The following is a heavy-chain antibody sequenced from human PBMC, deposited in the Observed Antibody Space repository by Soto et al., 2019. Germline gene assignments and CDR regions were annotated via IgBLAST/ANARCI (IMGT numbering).Heavy chain of an antibody. CDR2: IYYNGNT. CDR1: GGSVNSANYY. CDR3: SRDNSGYFPTY. D-gene: IGHD3-22*01. Sequence: LSLTCSVSGGSVNSANYYWSWMRQPPGKGLEWIGFIYYNGNTKYNPSLKSRVTISLDTSKNQFSLNLTSVTAADAAVYYCSRDNSGYFPTYWGQGTLVTVSS. V-gene: IGHV4-61*01. J-gene: IGHJ4*02.